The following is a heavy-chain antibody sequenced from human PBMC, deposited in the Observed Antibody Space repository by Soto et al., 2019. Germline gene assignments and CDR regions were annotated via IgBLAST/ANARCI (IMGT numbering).Heavy chain of an antibody. D-gene: IGHD6-6*01. CDR2: IYYSGSA. J-gene: IGHJ5*02. Sequence: PSETLSLTCTVSGGSISSYYWSWIRQPPGKGLEWIGYIYYSGSANYTPSLKSRVTISVDTSKNQCSLKLSSVTAADTAAYYCARAASIAARPDWFDPWGQGTLVTVSS. CDR3: ARAASIAARPDWFDP. V-gene: IGHV4-59*01. CDR1: GGSISSYY.